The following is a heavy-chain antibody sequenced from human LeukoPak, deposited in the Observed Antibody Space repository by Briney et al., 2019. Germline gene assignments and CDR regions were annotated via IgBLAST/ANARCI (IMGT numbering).Heavy chain of an antibody. D-gene: IGHD3-10*01. CDR3: ARVTYYYGSADNWFDP. J-gene: IGHJ5*02. CDR2: ISYDGSNK. V-gene: IGHV3-30-3*01. CDR1: EFTFSSYA. Sequence: PGGSLRLSCAASEFTFSSYAMHWVRQAPGKGLEWVAVISYDGSNKYYADSVKGRFTISRDNSKNTLYLQMNSLRAEDTAVYYCARVTYYYGSADNWFDPWGQGTLVTVSS.